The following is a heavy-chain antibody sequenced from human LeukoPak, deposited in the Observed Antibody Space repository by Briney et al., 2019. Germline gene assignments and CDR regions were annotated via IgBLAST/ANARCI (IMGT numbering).Heavy chain of an antibody. J-gene: IGHJ6*02. Sequence: GGSLRLSCSFSGFPFSIYAIHWVRQAPGKGLEYVSAISDSGGSTYYADSVKGRFTISRDNSKHTLYLQMSSLRAEDTAVYFCMCGYSFGSYGMDVWGQGTTVTVSS. CDR3: MCGYSFGSYGMDV. D-gene: IGHD5-18*01. CDR1: GFPFSIYA. V-gene: IGHV3-64D*09. CDR2: ISDSGGST.